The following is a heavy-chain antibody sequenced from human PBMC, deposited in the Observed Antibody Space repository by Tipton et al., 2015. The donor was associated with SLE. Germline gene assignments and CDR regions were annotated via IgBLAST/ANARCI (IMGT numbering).Heavy chain of an antibody. Sequence: LSLTCTVSGYSISSGYYWGWIRQPPGKGLEWIGSIYHSGSTYYNPSLKSRVTISVDTSKNQFSLKLSSVTAADTAVYYCASPEFRGRIVWGQGTLVTVSS. V-gene: IGHV4-38-2*02. CDR1: GYSISSGYY. CDR2: IYHSGST. D-gene: IGHD3-10*01. CDR3: ASPEFRGRIV. J-gene: IGHJ4*02.